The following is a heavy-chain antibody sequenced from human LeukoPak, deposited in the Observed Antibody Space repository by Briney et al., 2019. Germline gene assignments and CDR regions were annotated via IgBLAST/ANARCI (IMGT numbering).Heavy chain of an antibody. J-gene: IGHJ6*02. V-gene: IGHV3-30*02. CDR2: ILYDGSNK. CDR1: GFTFSSYG. Sequence: GGSLRLSCAASGFTFSSYGIHWVRQAPGKGQEGVGIILYDGSNKYYADSVKGRFTISRDNSKNTLYLQMNSLRAEDTAVYYCAKDYYGSGSYTYYYGMDVWGQGTTVTVSS. D-gene: IGHD3-10*01. CDR3: AKDYYGSGSYTYYYGMDV.